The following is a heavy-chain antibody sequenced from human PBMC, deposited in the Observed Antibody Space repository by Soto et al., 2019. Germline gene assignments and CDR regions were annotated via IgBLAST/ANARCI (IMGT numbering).Heavy chain of an antibody. CDR3: ARGSTMVRGFPLFYFDY. J-gene: IGHJ4*02. V-gene: IGHV4-59*01. D-gene: IGHD3-10*01. CDR1: GGSISSYY. Sequence: PSETLSLTCTVSGGSISSYYWSWIRQPPGKGLEWIGYIYYSGSTNYNPSLKSRVTISVDTSKNQFSLKLSSVTAADTAVYYCARGSTMVRGFPLFYFDYWGQGTLVTVSS. CDR2: IYYSGST.